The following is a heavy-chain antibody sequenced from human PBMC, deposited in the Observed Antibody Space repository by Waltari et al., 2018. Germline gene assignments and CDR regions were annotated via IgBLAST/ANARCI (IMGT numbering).Heavy chain of an antibody. CDR3: ARVAAHRGYYFDY. CDR2: IMPILGTA. V-gene: IGHV1-69*01. Sequence: QVQLVQSGAEVKKPGSSVKVSCKASGGTFSSYAISWVRQAPGQGLEWMGRIMPILGTANDAQKFQGRVTITADESTSTAYMELSSLRSEDTAVYYCARVAAHRGYYFDYWGQGTLVTVSS. CDR1: GGTFSSYA. J-gene: IGHJ4*02. D-gene: IGHD6-6*01.